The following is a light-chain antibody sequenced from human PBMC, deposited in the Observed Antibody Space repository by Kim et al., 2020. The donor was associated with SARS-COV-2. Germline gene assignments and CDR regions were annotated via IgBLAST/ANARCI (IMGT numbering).Light chain of an antibody. J-gene: IGKJ4*01. Sequence: EIVLTQSPATLSLSPGERATLSCRASESVGSYLAWYQQRPGQAPRLLIRDAFDRATGIPARFSGSGSGTDYTLTITSLEPEDFAVYYCQRRANWPVTFGEGTKVDIK. CDR1: ESVGSY. CDR2: DAF. V-gene: IGKV3-11*01. CDR3: QRRANWPVT.